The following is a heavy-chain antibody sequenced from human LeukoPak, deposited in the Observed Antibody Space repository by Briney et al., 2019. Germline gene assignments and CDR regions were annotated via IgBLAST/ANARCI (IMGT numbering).Heavy chain of an antibody. CDR2: IPASGPKT. V-gene: IGHV3-23*01. CDR1: GFTFSSSA. CDR3: VKEASKTFGIYTADY. J-gene: IGHJ4*02. D-gene: IGHD3-16*01. Sequence: PGGSLRLSCAASGFTFSSSAMGWVRRAPQKGLEWVSAIPASGPKTYYTGSVRGRFTISRDNSKNTVYLQMQSLRAEDTAVYYCVKEASKTFGIYTADYWAREPWSPFPQ.